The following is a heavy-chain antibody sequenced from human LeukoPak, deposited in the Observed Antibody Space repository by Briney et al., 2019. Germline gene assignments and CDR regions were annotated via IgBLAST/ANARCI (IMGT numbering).Heavy chain of an antibody. D-gene: IGHD2-15*01. CDR1: GGSISTYY. V-gene: IGHV4-59*08. Sequence: SETLSLTCTVSGGSISTYYWSWIRQPPGKGLEWIGYIYYSGSTNYNPSLKSRVTISVDTSKNQFSLKLSSVTAADTAVYYCARHICTGGSCYWFGPWGQGTLVTVSS. CDR3: ARHICTGGSCYWFGP. J-gene: IGHJ5*02. CDR2: IYYSGST.